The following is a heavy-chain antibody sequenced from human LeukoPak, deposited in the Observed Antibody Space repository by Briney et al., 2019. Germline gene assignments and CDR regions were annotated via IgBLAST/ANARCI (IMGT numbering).Heavy chain of an antibody. D-gene: IGHD2-15*01. CDR3: ARDAEYCSGGSCYVWFDY. J-gene: IGHJ4*02. CDR2: ISSSSSYI. CDR1: GFTFSSYE. V-gene: IGHV3-21*01. Sequence: PGGSLRLSCAASGFTFSSYEMNWVRQAPGKGLEWVSSISSSSSYIYYADSVKGRFTISRDNAKNSLYLQMNSLRAEDTAVYYCARDAEYCSGGSCYVWFDYWGQGTLVTVSS.